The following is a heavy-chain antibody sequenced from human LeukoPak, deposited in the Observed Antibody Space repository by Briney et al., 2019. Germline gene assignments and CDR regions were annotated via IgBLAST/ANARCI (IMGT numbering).Heavy chain of an antibody. J-gene: IGHJ4*02. CDR2: ISGSGGST. Sequence: GGSLRLVCAVSGFSFSIYGVSWVRQARGGGLEWVLAISGSGGSTYYADSVKGRFTISRDNSKNTLYLEMSTLRVDDTALYYCAKGLERESRLDNWGQGTLVTVS. CDR1: GFSFSIYG. CDR3: AKGLERESRLDN. V-gene: IGHV3-23*01. D-gene: IGHD1-1*01.